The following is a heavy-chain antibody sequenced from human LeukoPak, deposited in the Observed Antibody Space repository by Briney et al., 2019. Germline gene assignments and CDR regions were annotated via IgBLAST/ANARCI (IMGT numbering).Heavy chain of an antibody. Sequence: GGSLRLSCAASGFTFSSYGMHWVRQAPGKGLEWVAGISYDGRSKEYVDSVKGRFTISRDNSKNTLYLQMNSLRAEDTAVYYCAKGLSIDYHWFDPWGQGTLATVSS. J-gene: IGHJ5*02. V-gene: IGHV3-30*18. CDR2: ISYDGRSK. D-gene: IGHD4-11*01. CDR1: GFTFSSYG. CDR3: AKGLSIDYHWFDP.